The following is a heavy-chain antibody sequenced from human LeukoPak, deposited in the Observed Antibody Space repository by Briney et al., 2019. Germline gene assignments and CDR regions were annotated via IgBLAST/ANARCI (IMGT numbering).Heavy chain of an antibody. Sequence: SETLSLTCAVYGGSFSGYYWSWIRQPPGKGLEWIGEINHSGSTNYNPSLKSRVTISVDTSKNQFSLKLSSVTAAGTAVYYCARGTMVRGLVIPSDFDYWGQGTLVTVSS. V-gene: IGHV4-34*01. CDR2: INHSGST. D-gene: IGHD3-10*01. CDR3: ARGTMVRGLVIPSDFDY. CDR1: GGSFSGYY. J-gene: IGHJ4*02.